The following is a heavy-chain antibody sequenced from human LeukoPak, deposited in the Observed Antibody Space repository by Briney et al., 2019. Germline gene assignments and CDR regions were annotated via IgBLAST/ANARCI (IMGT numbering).Heavy chain of an antibody. D-gene: IGHD2-2*01. CDR1: NYTFASYG. CDR3: ARGVRRVVVPAAIHY. J-gene: IGHJ4*02. Sequence: ASVKVSCKASNYTFASYGLSWVRQAPGQGLQWVGWISPYDGNTDYAQRFQGRVTMTRDTSTSTVYMELSSLRSEDTAVYYCARGVRRVVVPAAIHYWGQGTLVTVSS. CDR2: ISPYDGNT. V-gene: IGHV1-18*01.